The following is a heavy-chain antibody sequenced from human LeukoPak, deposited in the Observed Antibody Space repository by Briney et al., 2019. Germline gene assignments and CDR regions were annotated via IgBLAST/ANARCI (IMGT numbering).Heavy chain of an antibody. Sequence: SETLSLTCAVCGGSFSGYYWSWIRQPPGKGLEWIGEINHSGSTNYNPSLKSRVTISVDTSKNQFSLKLSSVTAADTAVYYCASTVISGYRIDYWGQGTLVTVSS. J-gene: IGHJ4*02. D-gene: IGHD3-22*01. V-gene: IGHV4-34*01. CDR2: INHSGST. CDR1: GGSFSGYY. CDR3: ASTVISGYRIDY.